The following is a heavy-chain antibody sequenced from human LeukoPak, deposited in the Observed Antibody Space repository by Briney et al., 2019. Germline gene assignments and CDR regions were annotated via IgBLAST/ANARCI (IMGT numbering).Heavy chain of an antibody. CDR1: GVSMSTYY. CDR2: ISYSGST. V-gene: IGHV4-59*01. Sequence: PSETLSLTCTVSGVSMSTYYWSWIRQPPRKGLECIGYISYSGSTNYNPSLKSRVTISVDTSKSQFSLRLSSVTAADTAVYYCASIPSSGFYYGAFDIWGRGTMVTVSS. CDR3: ASIPSSGFYYGAFDI. J-gene: IGHJ3*02. D-gene: IGHD3-22*01.